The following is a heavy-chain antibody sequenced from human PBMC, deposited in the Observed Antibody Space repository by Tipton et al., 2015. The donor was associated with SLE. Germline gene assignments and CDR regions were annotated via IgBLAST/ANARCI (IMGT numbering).Heavy chain of an antibody. Sequence: QSGPEVKKPGASVKVSCKASGYTFTSYGISWVRQATGQGLEWMGWMNPNSGNTGYAQKFQGRVTMTRNTSISTAYMELSSLRSEDTAVYYCARGAMYSSSWYLGNYWGQGTLVTVSS. J-gene: IGHJ4*02. CDR3: ARGAMYSSSWYLGNY. CDR1: GYTFTSYG. V-gene: IGHV1-8*02. CDR2: MNPNSGNT. D-gene: IGHD6-13*01.